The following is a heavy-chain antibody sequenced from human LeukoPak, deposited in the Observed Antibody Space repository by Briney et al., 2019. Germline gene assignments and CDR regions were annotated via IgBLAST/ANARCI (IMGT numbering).Heavy chain of an antibody. CDR2: IYHSGST. Sequence: PSETLSLTCAVSGGSISSGGYSWSWIRQPPGKGLEWIGYIYHSGSTYYNPSLKSRVTISVDRSKNQFSLKLSSVTAADTAVYYCARVSMVRGVQGYNWFDPWGQGTLVTVSS. D-gene: IGHD3-10*01. J-gene: IGHJ5*02. CDR3: ARVSMVRGVQGYNWFDP. CDR1: GGSISSGGYS. V-gene: IGHV4-30-2*01.